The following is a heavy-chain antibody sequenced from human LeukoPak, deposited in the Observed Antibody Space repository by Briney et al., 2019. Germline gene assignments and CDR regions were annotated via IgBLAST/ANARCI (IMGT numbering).Heavy chain of an antibody. CDR3: AREGGRAAPGRFDY. V-gene: IGHV1-2*02. Sequence: ASVKVSCKASGYTFTGDFIHWVRQAPGQGLEWMGWINSDSGGTNYARKFQGRVTMTRDTSISTAYMELSSLRSDDTAVFYCAREGGRAAPGRFDYWGQGTLVTVSS. J-gene: IGHJ4*02. CDR1: GYTFTGDF. D-gene: IGHD6-13*01. CDR2: INSDSGGT.